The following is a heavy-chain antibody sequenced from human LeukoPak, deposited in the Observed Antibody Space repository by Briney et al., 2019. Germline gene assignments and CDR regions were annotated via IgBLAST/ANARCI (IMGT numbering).Heavy chain of an antibody. J-gene: IGHJ4*02. CDR2: IRDSGSST. V-gene: IGHV3-23*01. D-gene: IGHD1-26*01. CDR1: GFTFSSYA. CDR3: AKYGPQDSGSSHFDY. Sequence: GGSLRLSCAASGFTFSSYAMSWVRQAPGKGLEWVSAIRDSGSSTHYADSVKGRFTTSRDNSKNTLFLQMNSLRAEDAAIYYCAKYGPQDSGSSHFDYWGQGALVTVSS.